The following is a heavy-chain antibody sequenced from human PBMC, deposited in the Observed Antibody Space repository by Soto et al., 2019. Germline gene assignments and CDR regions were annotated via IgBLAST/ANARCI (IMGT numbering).Heavy chain of an antibody. V-gene: IGHV3-23*01. D-gene: IGHD3-3*01. J-gene: IGHJ3*02. Sequence: PGGSLRLSCAASGFTFSSYAMSWVRQAPGKGLEWVSAISGSGGSTYYADSVKGRFTISRDNSKNTLYLQMNSLRAEDTAVYYCAKGGLRFVGITIFGVALDAFDIWGQGTMVSVSS. CDR1: GFTFSSYA. CDR2: ISGSGGST. CDR3: AKGGLRFVGITIFGVALDAFDI.